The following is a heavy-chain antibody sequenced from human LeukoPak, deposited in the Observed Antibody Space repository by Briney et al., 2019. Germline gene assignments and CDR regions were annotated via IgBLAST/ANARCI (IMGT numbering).Heavy chain of an antibody. CDR3: AKVFLSGYGSGSSRSFDY. J-gene: IGHJ4*02. D-gene: IGHD3-10*01. CDR1: GFTFSSYA. V-gene: IGHV3-23*01. CDR2: ISGSGGST. Sequence: GWSLRLSCAASGFTFSSYAMSWVRQAPGKGLEWVSAISGSGGSTYYADSVKGRFTISRDNSKNTLYLQMNSLRAEDTAVYYCAKVFLSGYGSGSSRSFDYWGQGTLVTVSS.